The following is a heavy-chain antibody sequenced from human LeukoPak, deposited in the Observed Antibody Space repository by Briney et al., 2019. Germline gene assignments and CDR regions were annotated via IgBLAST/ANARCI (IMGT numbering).Heavy chain of an antibody. Sequence: QPGRSLRLSCAASGFTFDDYAMHWVRQAPGKGLEWVSGISWNSGGIGYADSVKGRFTISRDNAKNSLYLQMNSLRAEDTALYYCAKDKEAGTAGYYYGMDVWGQGTTVTVSS. CDR1: GFTFDDYA. CDR3: AKDKEAGTAGYYYGMDV. J-gene: IGHJ6*02. D-gene: IGHD1-7*01. V-gene: IGHV3-9*01. CDR2: ISWNSGGI.